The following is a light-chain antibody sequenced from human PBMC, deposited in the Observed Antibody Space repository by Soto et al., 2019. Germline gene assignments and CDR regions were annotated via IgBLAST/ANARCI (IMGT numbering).Light chain of an antibody. Sequence: DIQMTQSPSSLSASVGDRVTITCRASQSISSYLNWYQQKPGKAPKLLIYAASSLQSGVPSRFSGSGSGTDFTLSISSLEPEDFAVYYCQQRSSWLRTFGQGTKVEIK. CDR2: AAS. J-gene: IGKJ1*01. CDR3: QQRSSWLRT. CDR1: QSISSY. V-gene: IGKV1-39*01.